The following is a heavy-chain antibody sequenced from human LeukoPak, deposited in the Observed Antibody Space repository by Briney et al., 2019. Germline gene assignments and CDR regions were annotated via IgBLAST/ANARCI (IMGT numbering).Heavy chain of an antibody. CDR3: ARERGYTYGLDY. CDR1: GFSFNSYG. D-gene: IGHD5-18*01. J-gene: IGHJ4*02. V-gene: IGHV3-30*03. CDR2: ISYDGSNK. Sequence: PGGSLRLSCVASGFSFNSYGMHWVRQAPGKGLEWVAVISYDGSNKNYADSVKGRFTISRDKSKNTLDLQMNTLKIEDTALYYCARERGYTYGLDYWGQGTLVTVSS.